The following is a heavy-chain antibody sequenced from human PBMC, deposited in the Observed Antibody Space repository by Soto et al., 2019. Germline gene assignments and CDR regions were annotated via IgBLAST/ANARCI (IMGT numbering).Heavy chain of an antibody. CDR1: GITFSDYG. D-gene: IGHD6-13*01. V-gene: IGHV3-33*01. J-gene: IGHJ5*02. CDR3: AREDIIPAAGIWIIDP. Sequence: QVPLVESGGGVVQPGRSLRLSCAVSGITFSDYGMHWVRQAPGKGLEWVAIILSDGSNKYYADSVKGRFAISRDNSKNTLYLQMNSLRAEDTAVYFCAREDIIPAAGIWIIDPWGQGTLVTVSS. CDR2: ILSDGSNK.